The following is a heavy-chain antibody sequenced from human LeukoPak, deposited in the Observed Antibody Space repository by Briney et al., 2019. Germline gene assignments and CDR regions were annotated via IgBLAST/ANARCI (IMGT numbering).Heavy chain of an antibody. V-gene: IGHV4-59*08. CDR2: IYYSGST. CDR1: FSSYG. D-gene: IGHD3-9*01. CDR3: ARHVWLQPFDY. Sequence: FSSYGMNWVRQAPGKGLEWIGYIYYSGSTNYNPSLKSRVTISVDTSKNQFSLKLSSVTAADTAVYYCARHVWLQPFDYWGQGTLVTVSS. J-gene: IGHJ4*02.